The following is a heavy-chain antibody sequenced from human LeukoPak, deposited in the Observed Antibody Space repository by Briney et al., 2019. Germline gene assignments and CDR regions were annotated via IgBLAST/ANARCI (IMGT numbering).Heavy chain of an antibody. D-gene: IGHD4/OR15-4a*01. V-gene: IGHV3-64D*09. CDR1: GFTFSNYA. J-gene: IGHJ5*02. CDR3: VKSASSYGANWFDP. CDR2: ISSNGDST. Sequence: AGSLRLAWSASGFTFSNYAMHWVRQAPGKGLEYVSAISSNGDSTYYADSVKGRFIISRDNSKNSLSLHMSSLRAEDTAVYYCVKSASSYGANWFDPWGPGTLVTVSS.